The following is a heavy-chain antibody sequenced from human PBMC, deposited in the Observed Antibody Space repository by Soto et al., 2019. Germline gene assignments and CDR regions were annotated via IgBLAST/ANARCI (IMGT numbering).Heavy chain of an antibody. D-gene: IGHD2-21*02. CDR2: ISYDGSNK. CDR1: GFTFSSYA. J-gene: IGHJ4*02. CDR3: ARGLGRYCGGDCYADY. Sequence: QVQLVESGGGVVQPGRSLRLSCAASGFTFSSYAMHWVRQAPGKGLEWVAVISYDGSNKYYAESVKDRFTISRDNSKNPLYLQMNSLRAEDTAVYYCARGLGRYCGGDCYADYWGQGTLVTVSS. V-gene: IGHV3-30-3*01.